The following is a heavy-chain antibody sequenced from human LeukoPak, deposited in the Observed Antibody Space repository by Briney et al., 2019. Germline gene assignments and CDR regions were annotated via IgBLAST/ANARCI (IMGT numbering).Heavy chain of an antibody. CDR3: ARGLSNVFDY. J-gene: IGHJ4*02. Sequence: ASVKVSCKTSGDTFSSSSYVISWVRQAPGQGLEWMGWISAYNGNTKYAQKFQGRVTMTTDTSTSTAYMELRTLRSDDTAVYYCARGLSNVFDYWGQGTLVTVSS. CDR2: ISAYNGNT. CDR1: GDTFSSSSYV. D-gene: IGHD4-11*01. V-gene: IGHV1-18*01.